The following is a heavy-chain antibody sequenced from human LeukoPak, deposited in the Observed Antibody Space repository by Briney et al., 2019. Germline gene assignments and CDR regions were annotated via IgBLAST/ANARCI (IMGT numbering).Heavy chain of an antibody. Sequence: ASVKVSCKASGYTFTSYDINWVRQATGQGLEWMGWMNPNSGNTGYAQKFQGRVTMTRNTSISTAYMELSSLRSEDTAVYYCAREATAMASPFDYWGQGTLVTVSS. CDR2: MNPNSGNT. CDR1: GYTFTSYD. D-gene: IGHD5-18*01. V-gene: IGHV1-8*01. CDR3: AREATAMASPFDY. J-gene: IGHJ4*02.